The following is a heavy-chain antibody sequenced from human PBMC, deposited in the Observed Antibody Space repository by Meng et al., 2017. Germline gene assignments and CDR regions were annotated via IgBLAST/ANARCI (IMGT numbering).Heavy chain of an antibody. CDR2: ISAYNGNT. D-gene: IGHD6-19*01. CDR3: ARYSSGWYGDYFDY. V-gene: IGHV1-18*01. J-gene: IGHJ4*02. Sequence: ASVKVSCKASGYTLTSYGISWVRQAPGQGLEWMGWISAYNGNTNYAQKLQGRVTMTTDTSTSTAYMELRSLRSDDTAVYYCARYSSGWYGDYFDYWGQGTLVTVSS. CDR1: GYTLTSYG.